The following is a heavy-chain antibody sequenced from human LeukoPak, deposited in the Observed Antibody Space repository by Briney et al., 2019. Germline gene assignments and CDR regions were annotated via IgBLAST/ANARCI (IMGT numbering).Heavy chain of an antibody. J-gene: IGHJ4*02. Sequence: GGSLRLSCAASGFTFSSYSMNWVRQAPGKGLEWVSSISSSSSYIYYADSVKGRFTISRDNAKNSLYLQMNSLRAEDTAVYYCAGEERVVVPSFDYWGQGTLVTVSS. V-gene: IGHV3-21*01. D-gene: IGHD2-2*01. CDR1: GFTFSSYS. CDR2: ISSSSSYI. CDR3: AGEERVVVPSFDY.